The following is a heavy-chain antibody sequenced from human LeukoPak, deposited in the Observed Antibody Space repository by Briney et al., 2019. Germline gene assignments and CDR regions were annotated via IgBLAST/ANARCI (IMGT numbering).Heavy chain of an antibody. CDR3: ARDRPGATDFDY. CDR2: ISAYNGNT. D-gene: IGHD1-26*01. V-gene: IGHV1-18*01. Sequence: RASVKVSCKASGYTFTSYGISWVRQAPGQGLEWMGWISAYNGNTNYAQKLQGRVTMTTDTSTSTVYMELSSLRSEDTAVYYCARDRPGATDFDYWGQGTLVTVSS. CDR1: GYTFTSYG. J-gene: IGHJ4*02.